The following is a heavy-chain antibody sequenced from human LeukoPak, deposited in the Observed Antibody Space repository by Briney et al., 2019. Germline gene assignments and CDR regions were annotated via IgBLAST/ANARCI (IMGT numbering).Heavy chain of an antibody. Sequence: PGESLKISCKGSGYTFVNYWIGWVRQMPGKGLEWMGIIYPSDSDTRYSPSFRGQVTISADKSISTAYLQWSSLKASDTAMYYCARRLAGRLTNYFDYWGQGTLVTVSS. CDR3: ARRLAGRLTNYFDY. CDR2: IYPSDSDT. V-gene: IGHV5-51*01. J-gene: IGHJ4*02. D-gene: IGHD3-10*01. CDR1: GYTFVNYW.